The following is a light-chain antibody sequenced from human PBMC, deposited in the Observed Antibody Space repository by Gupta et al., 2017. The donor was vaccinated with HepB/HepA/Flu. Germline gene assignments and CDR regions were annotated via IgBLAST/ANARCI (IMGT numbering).Light chain of an antibody. CDR3: CSSYAGTIYV. CDR1: SSDVGSYNL. CDR2: EVS. V-gene: IGLV2-23*02. Sequence: QSDLTQPASMSGSPGQSITISCTGTSSDVGSYNLVSWYQQHPGKVPKLVIYEVSTRPSGISSRFSGSKSGNTASLTISGLQAEDEADYYGCSSYAGTIYVFETGTKVTVL. J-gene: IGLJ1*01.